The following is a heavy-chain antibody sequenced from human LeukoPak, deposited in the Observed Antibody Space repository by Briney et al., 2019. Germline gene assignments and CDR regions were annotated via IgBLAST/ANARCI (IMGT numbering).Heavy chain of an antibody. CDR3: AKVATWTYFDS. D-gene: IGHD3/OR15-3a*01. V-gene: IGHV3-23*01. CDR1: QFTFTSYA. Sequence: GGSLRLSCAASQFTFTSYAMSWVRQAPGRGLEWVSSIGDSGVPTYYADSVKGRFTISRDNSQNTLYLQMNSLRADDTAVYYCAKVATWTYFDSWGRGTLVTVSS. J-gene: IGHJ4*02. CDR2: IGDSGVPT.